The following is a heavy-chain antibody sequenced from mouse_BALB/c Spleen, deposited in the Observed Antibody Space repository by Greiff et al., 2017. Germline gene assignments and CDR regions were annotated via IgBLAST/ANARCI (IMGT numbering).Heavy chain of an antibody. CDR2: INPSNGGT. V-gene: IGHV1S81*02. CDR1: GYTFTSYY. Sequence: VQLQQSGAELVKPGASVKLSCKASGYTFTSYYMYWVKQRPGQGLEWIGEINPSNGGTNFNEKFKSKATLTVDKSSSTAYMQRSSLTSEDSAVYYCTRSAYWGQGTTLTVSS. CDR3: TRSAY. J-gene: IGHJ2*01.